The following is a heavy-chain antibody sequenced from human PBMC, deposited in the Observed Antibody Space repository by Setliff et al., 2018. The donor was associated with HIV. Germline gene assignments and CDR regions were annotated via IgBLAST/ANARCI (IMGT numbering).Heavy chain of an antibody. V-gene: IGHV4-61*08. CDR3: ARVRGSSGWYVFDY. Sequence: PSETLSLTCAVSGGSISSGGYSWSWIRQPPGKGLEWIGTIYYNGNTNYNPSLKSRVAISVDTSKNQFSLKLNSVTAADTAVYYCARVRGSSGWYVFDYWGQGTLVTVSS. CDR1: GGSISSGGYS. D-gene: IGHD6-19*01. J-gene: IGHJ4*02. CDR2: IYYNGNT.